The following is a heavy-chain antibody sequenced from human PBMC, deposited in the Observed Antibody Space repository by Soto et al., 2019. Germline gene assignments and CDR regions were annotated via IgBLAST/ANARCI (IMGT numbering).Heavy chain of an antibody. V-gene: IGHV3-23*01. Sequence: GGSLRLSCAASGFTFSSYAMSWVRQAPGKGLEWVSAISGSGGSTYYADSVKGRFTISRDKSKRTLYLQMNSLRAEETAVYYCAKEGYSGYDSKFCDYWGQGTLVTVSS. CDR2: ISGSGGST. J-gene: IGHJ4*02. D-gene: IGHD5-12*01. CDR1: GFTFSSYA. CDR3: AKEGYSGYDSKFCDY.